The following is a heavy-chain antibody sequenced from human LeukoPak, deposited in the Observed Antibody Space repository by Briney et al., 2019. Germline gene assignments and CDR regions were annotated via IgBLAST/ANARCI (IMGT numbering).Heavy chain of an antibody. CDR3: ARAVAACFDY. Sequence: GGSLRLSCAASGFTFSNYSMNWVRQAPGKGLEWVSYISSSGSTIYYADSVKGRFTISRDNAKNSLYLQMNSLRAEDTAVYYCARAVAACFDYWGQGTLVTVSS. CDR2: ISSSGSTI. J-gene: IGHJ4*02. D-gene: IGHD6-19*01. V-gene: IGHV3-48*04. CDR1: GFTFSNYS.